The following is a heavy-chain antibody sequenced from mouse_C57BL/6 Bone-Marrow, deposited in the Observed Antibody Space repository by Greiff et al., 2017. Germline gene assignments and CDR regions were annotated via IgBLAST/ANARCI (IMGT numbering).Heavy chain of an antibody. CDR2: IDPNSGGT. Sequence: VQLQQPGAELVKPGASVKLSCKASGYTFTSYWMHWVKQRPGRGLEWIGRIDPNSGGTKYNEKFKGKATLTAAKSSSTAYMELRSLTSEDSAVYFCARKRTIYYYSRGAMDYWGQGTSVTVSS. V-gene: IGHV1-62-3*01. CDR1: GYTFTSYW. D-gene: IGHD1-1*01. CDR3: ARKRTIYYYSRGAMDY. J-gene: IGHJ4*01.